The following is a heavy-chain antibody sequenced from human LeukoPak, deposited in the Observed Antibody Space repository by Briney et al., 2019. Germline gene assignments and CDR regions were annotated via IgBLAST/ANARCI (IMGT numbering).Heavy chain of an antibody. CDR1: GFTFSSYT. J-gene: IGHJ4*02. Sequence: PGGSLRLSCAASGFTFSSYTMNWVRQAPGKGREWVSSITGSSYDIYYADSVRGRFTISRDNAKNSLFLQMNSLRAEDTALYYCTRDADPIELKDYWGQGTLVTVSS. CDR2: ITGSSYDI. D-gene: IGHD3-10*01. CDR3: TRDADPIELKDY. V-gene: IGHV3-21*06.